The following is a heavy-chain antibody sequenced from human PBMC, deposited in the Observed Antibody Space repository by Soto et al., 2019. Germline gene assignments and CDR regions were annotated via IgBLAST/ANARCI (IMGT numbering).Heavy chain of an antibody. J-gene: IGHJ4*02. CDR1: TDSSSFTNSY. Sequence: SETLSLTCTVSTDSSSFTNSYWGWIRQPPGKGLQWIGSSSYNGGTFYNPSLKGRVVISFDTSKKQSSLQVTSVTAADTAVYFWARHRIEVVWRGFDFWGQGSPGTVPQ. D-gene: IGHD3-10*01. CDR3: ARHRIEVVWRGFDF. V-gene: IGHV4-39*01. CDR2: SSYNGGT.